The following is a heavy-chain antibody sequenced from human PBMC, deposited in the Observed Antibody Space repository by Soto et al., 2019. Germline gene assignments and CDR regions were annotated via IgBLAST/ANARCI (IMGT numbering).Heavy chain of an antibody. V-gene: IGHV2-5*02. D-gene: IGHD3-10*01. CDR2: IYWDDDN. J-gene: IGHJ4*02. CDR3: ANQSGFGELRFDY. Sequence: QITLKESGPTLVKPTQTLTLTCTFSGFSLSTSGVGVGWIRQPPGKALEWLALIYWDDDNRYSPSLKNRLTIHKGTPPNQVVLTITNMDPVDTAPYYLANQSGFGELRFDYWGQGTLVTVSS. CDR1: GFSLSTSGVG.